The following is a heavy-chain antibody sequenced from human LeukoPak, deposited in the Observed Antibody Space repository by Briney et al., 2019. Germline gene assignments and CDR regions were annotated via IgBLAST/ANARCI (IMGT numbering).Heavy chain of an antibody. D-gene: IGHD2-2*01. V-gene: IGHV4-39*07. CDR3: ARRVRKSSTRKDYYYYYMDV. J-gene: IGHJ6*03. Sequence: SETLSLTCTVSGGSISSSSYYWGWIRQPPGKGLEWIGSIYYSGSTYYNPSLKSRVTISVDTSKNQFSLKLSSVTAADTAVYYCARRVRKSSTRKDYYYYYMDVWGKGTTVTISS. CDR2: IYYSGST. CDR1: GGSISSSSYY.